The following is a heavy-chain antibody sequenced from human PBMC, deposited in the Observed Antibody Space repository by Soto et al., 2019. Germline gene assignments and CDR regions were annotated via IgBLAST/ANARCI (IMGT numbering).Heavy chain of an antibody. CDR3: AREGILGLFDAYDL. D-gene: IGHD3-3*01. Sequence: GASVKVSCKACVFTSSGISWVRQAPGQRLEWMGWISTHNGNTIYAQKFQGRVIMTMDTSTTTVYMELRSLRPDDTAVYLCAREGILGLFDAYDLWGQGTMVTVSS. CDR1: VFTSSG. J-gene: IGHJ3*01. V-gene: IGHV1-18*04. CDR2: ISTHNGNT.